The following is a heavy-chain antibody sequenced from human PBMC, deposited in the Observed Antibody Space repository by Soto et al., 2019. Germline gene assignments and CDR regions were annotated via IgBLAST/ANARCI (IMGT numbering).Heavy chain of an antibody. CDR1: GGSISSYY. D-gene: IGHD4-17*01. CDR2: IYYSGST. CDR3: ARNGYYFDY. V-gene: IGHV4-59*08. Sequence: SETLSLTCTVSGGSISSYYWSWIRQPPGKGLEWIGYIYYSGSTNYNPSLKSRVTISVDTSKNQFSLKLSSVTAADTAVYYCARNGYYFDYWGQGTLVTVSS. J-gene: IGHJ4*02.